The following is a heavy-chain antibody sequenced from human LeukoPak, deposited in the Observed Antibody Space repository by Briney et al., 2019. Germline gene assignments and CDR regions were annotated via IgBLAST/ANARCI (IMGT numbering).Heavy chain of an antibody. Sequence: SETLSLTCTVSGGSISSSSYCSGWIRQPPGKGLELIGRIYYSGTTYYNPSLESRVTMSVDTSKNQFSLKLSSVTAADTAVYYCARDSGSSWYRGWFDPWGQGTLVTVSS. CDR2: IYYSGTT. J-gene: IGHJ5*02. V-gene: IGHV4-39*07. CDR1: GGSISSSSYC. CDR3: ARDSGSSWYRGWFDP. D-gene: IGHD6-13*01.